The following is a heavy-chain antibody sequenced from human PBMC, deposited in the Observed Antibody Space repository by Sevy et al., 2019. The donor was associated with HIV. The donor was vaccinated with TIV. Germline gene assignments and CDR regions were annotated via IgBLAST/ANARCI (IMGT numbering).Heavy chain of an antibody. V-gene: IGHV3-30-3*01. CDR1: GFTFSDYA. Sequence: GGSLRLSCAASGFTFSDYAMHWVRHTQGKELEWVAVIAYEGINKNYADSVKGRFTLSRDNSKNTLSLQMNSPRTEDTAVYYCARDRSTRWINYYFDYWGQGTLVTVSS. J-gene: IGHJ4*02. CDR3: ARDRSTRWINYYFDY. D-gene: IGHD2-2*01. CDR2: IAYEGINK.